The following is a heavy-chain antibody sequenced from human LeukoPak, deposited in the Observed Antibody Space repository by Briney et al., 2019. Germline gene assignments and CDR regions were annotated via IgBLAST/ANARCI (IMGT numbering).Heavy chain of an antibody. CDR1: GASIRSGDYY. V-gene: IGHV4-30-4*01. D-gene: IGHD2-15*01. CDR3: ARDCSGGRCYGAFDI. CDR2: IYDSGST. J-gene: IGHJ3*02. Sequence: SQTLSLTCTVSGASIRSGDYYWSWLRQPPGKGLEWIGYIYDSGSTYYNPSLKSRITISVDTSENRFSLKLSSVTATDTAVYYCARDCSGGRCYGAFDIWGQGTMVTVSS.